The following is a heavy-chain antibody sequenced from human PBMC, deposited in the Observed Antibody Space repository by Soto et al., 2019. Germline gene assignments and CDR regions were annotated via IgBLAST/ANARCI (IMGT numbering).Heavy chain of an antibody. CDR1: GYTFTSYY. CDR2: MNPNTGNS. J-gene: IGHJ4*02. Sequence: ASVKVSCKASGYTFTSYYIYWVLQATGEGLEWMGWMNPNTGNSAYAQKSQGRVTVTSDTSINTVHMELNSLRSEDTAVYYCARRAETNGWNGFGADKYYFDFWGQGTLVTVSS. CDR3: ARRAETNGWNGFGADKYYFDF. V-gene: IGHV1-8*01. D-gene: IGHD1-1*01.